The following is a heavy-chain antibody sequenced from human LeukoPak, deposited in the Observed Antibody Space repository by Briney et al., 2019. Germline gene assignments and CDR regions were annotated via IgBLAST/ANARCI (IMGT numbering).Heavy chain of an antibody. CDR1: GGSISRSKSD. CDR2: IYYGGGA. J-gene: IGHJ5*02. Sequence: SETLSLTCTVSGGSISRSKSDCGWIRQSQWKGLEWVGDIYYGGGAYYNPSLKNRVTISVDTFKNQFSLKLSSVTAAATAVYYCARLAPTVITGSQFDPWGQGTLVTVSS. CDR3: ARLAPTVITGSQFDP. D-gene: IGHD4-17*01. V-gene: IGHV4-39*01.